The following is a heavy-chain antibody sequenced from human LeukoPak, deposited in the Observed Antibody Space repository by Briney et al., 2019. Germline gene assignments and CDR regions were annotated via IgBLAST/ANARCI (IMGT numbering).Heavy chain of an antibody. CDR3: ARDFGYYDSSGY. J-gene: IGHJ4*02. D-gene: IGHD3-22*01. CDR1: GYTFTGYY. Sequence: GASVKVSCKASGYTFTGYYMHWVRQAPGQGLERMGRINPNSGGTNYAQKFQGRVTMTRDTSISTAYMELSRLRSDGTAVYYCARDFGYYDSSGYWGQGTLVTVSS. CDR2: INPNSGGT. V-gene: IGHV1-2*06.